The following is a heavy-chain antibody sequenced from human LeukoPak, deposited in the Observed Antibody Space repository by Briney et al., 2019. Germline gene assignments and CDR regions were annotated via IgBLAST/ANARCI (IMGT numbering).Heavy chain of an antibody. CDR2: IYYSGST. CDR1: GGSISSSSYY. CDR3: ARDRPPPPYDTDGGLDY. V-gene: IGHV4-39*07. Sequence: SETLSLTCTVSGGSISSSSYYWGWIRQPPGKGLEWIGSIYYSGSTYYNPSLKSRVTISVDTSKNQFSLKLSSVTAADTAVYYCARDRPPPPYDTDGGLDYWGQGTLVTVSS. J-gene: IGHJ4*02. D-gene: IGHD3-22*01.